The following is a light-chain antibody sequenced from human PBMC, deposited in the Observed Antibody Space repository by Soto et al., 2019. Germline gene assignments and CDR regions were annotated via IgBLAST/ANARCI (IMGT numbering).Light chain of an antibody. V-gene: IGKV3-20*01. CDR1: QSVSSSY. J-gene: IGKJ2*01. CDR3: QQYGSSPHT. Sequence: EIVLTQSPGTLSLSPGERATLSCRASQSVSSSYLAWYQHKPGQAPRHLIYGASSRATGIPDRFSGSGSGTDFTLTISRLEPEDFAVYYCQQYGSSPHTFGQGTKREIK. CDR2: GAS.